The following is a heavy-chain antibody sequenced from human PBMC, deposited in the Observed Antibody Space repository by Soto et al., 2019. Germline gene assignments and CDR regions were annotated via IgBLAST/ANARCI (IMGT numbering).Heavy chain of an antibody. CDR2: ISSTSSTI. D-gene: IGHD6-13*01. J-gene: IGHJ4*02. Sequence: GGSLRLSSAASGFTFSTDAMNWVRQAPGKGLEWVSYISSTSSTIYNADSAKGRFTISRDNAKTSLYLQMNSLRAEDTAVYYCARVPIAADEHFDYWGQGTLVTVSS. CDR3: ARVPIAADEHFDY. V-gene: IGHV3-48*01. CDR1: GFTFSTDA.